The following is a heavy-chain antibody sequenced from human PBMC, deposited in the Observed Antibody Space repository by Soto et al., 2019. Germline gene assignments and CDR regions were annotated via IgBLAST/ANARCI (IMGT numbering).Heavy chain of an antibody. J-gene: IGHJ4*03. CDR3: AEEGYDSGWYWDS. CDR2: ITSSGSEV. CDR1: GLTFSGSA. D-gene: IGHD6-19*01. V-gene: IGHV3-23*01. Sequence: VQLLESGGGLVQPGGSLRLSCAASGLTFSGSAMPWVRQAPGKWLEYVSSITSSGSEVFHAAYVKGRFTMSRDNSKNRLYLRMNSLRAEDTAVYYCAEEGYDSGWYWDSWGHGARVTVCS.